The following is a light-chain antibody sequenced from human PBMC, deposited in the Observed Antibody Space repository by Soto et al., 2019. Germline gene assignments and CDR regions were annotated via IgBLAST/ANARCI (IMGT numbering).Light chain of an antibody. Sequence: EIVLTQSPGTLSLSPGERATLSCRASQSVSSSYLAWYQQKPGQAPRLLIYGASSRATGIRDRFSGSGSGTDLTLTISRLEPEDFAVYYCQQYGSSPFTFGPGTKVDIK. CDR1: QSVSSSY. V-gene: IGKV3-20*01. J-gene: IGKJ3*01. CDR2: GAS. CDR3: QQYGSSPFT.